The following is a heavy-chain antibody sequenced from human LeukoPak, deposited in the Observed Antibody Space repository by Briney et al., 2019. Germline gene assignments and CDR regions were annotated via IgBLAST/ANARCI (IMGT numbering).Heavy chain of an antibody. CDR1: GFTFSSYS. Sequence: GGSLRLSCAASGFTFSSYSMNWVRQAPGKGLEWVSSISSSSSYIYYADSVKGRFTISRDNAKNSLYLQMNSLRAEDTAVYYCARDGGLVVVYAFDIWGQGTMVAVSS. CDR2: ISSSSSYI. D-gene: IGHD3-22*01. V-gene: IGHV3-21*01. CDR3: ARDGGLVVVYAFDI. J-gene: IGHJ3*02.